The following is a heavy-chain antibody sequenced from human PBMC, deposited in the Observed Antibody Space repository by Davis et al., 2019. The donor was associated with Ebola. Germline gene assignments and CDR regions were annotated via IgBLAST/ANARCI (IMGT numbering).Heavy chain of an antibody. D-gene: IGHD1-26*01. CDR2: INPNSGGT. Sequence: ASVKVSCKASGGTFSSYAISWVRQAPGQGLEWMGWINPNSGGTNYAQKFQGWVTMIRDTSIRTAYMELIRLRSDDTAVYYCARDPGVVGATGYFDYWGQGTLVTVSS. V-gene: IGHV1-2*04. J-gene: IGHJ4*02. CDR1: GGTFSSYA. CDR3: ARDPGVVGATGYFDY.